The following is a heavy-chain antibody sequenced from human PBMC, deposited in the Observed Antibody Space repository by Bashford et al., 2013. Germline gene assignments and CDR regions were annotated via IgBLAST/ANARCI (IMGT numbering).Heavy chain of an antibody. CDR2: IVVGSGNT. CDR1: GFTFTSSA. J-gene: IGHJ6*02. Sequence: SVKVSCKASGFTFTSSAVQWVRQARGQRLEWIGWIVVGSGNTNYAQKFQERVTITRDMSTSTAYMELSSLRSEDTAVYYCAAPRGYSYGSPGGPLENGMDVWGQGTTVTVSS. D-gene: IGHD5-18*01. V-gene: IGHV1-58*01. CDR3: AAPRGYSYGSPGGPLENGMDV.